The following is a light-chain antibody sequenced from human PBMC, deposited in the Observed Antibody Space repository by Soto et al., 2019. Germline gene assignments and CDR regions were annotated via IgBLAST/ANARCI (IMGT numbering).Light chain of an antibody. CDR2: KNN. CDR1: SSNIGSNY. J-gene: IGLJ3*02. V-gene: IGLV1-47*01. Sequence: QPVLTQPPSASGTPGQRVTISCSGSSSNIGSNYVYWYQQLPGTAPKLLIYKNNQRPSGVPDRVSGSKSATSASLAISGLRSEDEADYYCATWDDSLSGVVFGGGTKVTVL. CDR3: ATWDDSLSGVV.